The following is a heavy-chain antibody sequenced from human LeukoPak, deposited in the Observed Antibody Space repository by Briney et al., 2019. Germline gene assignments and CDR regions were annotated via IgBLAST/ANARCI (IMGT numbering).Heavy chain of an antibody. CDR1: GGSISSGSYY. CDR3: ARGYCSSTSCYRDAFDI. CDR2: IYYSRSA. D-gene: IGHD2-2*02. Sequence: SETLSLTCTVSGGSISSGSYYWSWIRQHPGKGLEWIGYIYYSRSAYYSPSLKSRVTLSLDTSKNQFSLKLSSVTAADTAVYYCARGYCSSTSCYRDAFDIWGQGTMVTVPS. J-gene: IGHJ3*02. V-gene: IGHV4-31*03.